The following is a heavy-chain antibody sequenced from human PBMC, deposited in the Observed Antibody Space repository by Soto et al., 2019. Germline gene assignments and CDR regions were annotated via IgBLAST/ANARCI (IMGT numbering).Heavy chain of an antibody. Sequence: QVQLHESGPGLVKPSETLSLTCTVSGGSISSYYWSWIRQPPGKGLEWIGYIYYSGSTNYNPSLKSRVTISVDPSKNQFSLKLSSVTAADTAVYYCAREDKYSGSYSAAFDIWGQGTMVTVSS. V-gene: IGHV4-59*01. CDR1: GGSISSYY. D-gene: IGHD1-26*01. CDR2: IYYSGST. CDR3: AREDKYSGSYSAAFDI. J-gene: IGHJ3*02.